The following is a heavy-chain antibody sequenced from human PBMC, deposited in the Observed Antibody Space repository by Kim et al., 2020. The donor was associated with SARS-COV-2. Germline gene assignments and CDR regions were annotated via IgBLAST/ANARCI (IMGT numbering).Heavy chain of an antibody. Sequence: ASVKVSCKASGYTFTSYAMHWVRQAPGQRLEWMGWINAGNGNTKYSQKFQGRVTITRDTSASTAYMELSSLRSEDTAVYYCARGKQLVRAFDIWGQGTMVTVSS. V-gene: IGHV1-3*01. D-gene: IGHD6-13*01. CDR3: ARGKQLVRAFDI. J-gene: IGHJ3*02. CDR1: GYTFTSYA. CDR2: INAGNGNT.